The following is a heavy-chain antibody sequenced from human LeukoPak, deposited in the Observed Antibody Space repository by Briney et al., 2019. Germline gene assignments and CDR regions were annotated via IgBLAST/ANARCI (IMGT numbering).Heavy chain of an antibody. CDR1: GFTVSSNY. D-gene: IGHD1-26*01. CDR2: IYSGGST. CDR3: ARDLTGAWYFDY. V-gene: IGHV3-53*01. J-gene: IGHJ4*02. Sequence: GGSLRLSCAASGFTVSSNYMSWVRQAPGKGLEWVSVIYSGGSTYYADSVKGRFTISRDNSKNTLYLQMNSLRAEDTAVYYCARDLTGAWYFDYWGQGTLVTVSS.